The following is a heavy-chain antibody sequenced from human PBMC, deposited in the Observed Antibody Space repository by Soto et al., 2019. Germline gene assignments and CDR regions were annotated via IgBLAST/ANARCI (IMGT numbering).Heavy chain of an antibody. CDR1: GGTFSSYA. CDR3: ARGAGCTNGVCHPDRGISDPFDY. D-gene: IGHD2-8*01. CDR2: IIPIFGTA. Sequence: ASVKVSCKASGGTFSSYAISWVRQAPGQGLEWMGGIIPIFGTANYAQKFQGRVTITADESTSTAYMELSSLRSEDTAVYYCARGAGCTNGVCHPDRGISDPFDYWGQGTLVTV. V-gene: IGHV1-69*13. J-gene: IGHJ4*02.